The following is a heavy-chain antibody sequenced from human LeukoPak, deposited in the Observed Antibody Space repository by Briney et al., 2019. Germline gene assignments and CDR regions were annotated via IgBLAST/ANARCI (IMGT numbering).Heavy chain of an antibody. V-gene: IGHV3-7*01. CDR2: IKQDGSEK. CDR1: GFTFSSYW. D-gene: IGHD2-2*01. J-gene: IGHJ4*02. Sequence: GGSLRLSCAASGFTFSSYWMSWVRQAPGKGLEWVANIKQDGSEKYYVDSVKGRFTISRDNAKNSLYLQMNSLRAEDTAVYYCARVEYCSSTSCASNDYWGQGTLVTVSS. CDR3: ARVEYCSSTSCASNDY.